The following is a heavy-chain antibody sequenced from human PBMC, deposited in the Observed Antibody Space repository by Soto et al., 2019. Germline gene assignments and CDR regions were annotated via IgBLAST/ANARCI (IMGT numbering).Heavy chain of an antibody. Sequence: RGSLRLSCAASGFTFSSYWMTWVRQAPGKGLEWVANIKQDGSEKYYVDSVKGRFTISRDNAKNSLYLQMNSLRAEDTAVYYCARDRVVVVPAAAYDAFDIWGQGTMVT. CDR2: IKQDGSEK. V-gene: IGHV3-7*03. J-gene: IGHJ3*02. CDR1: GFTFSSYW. CDR3: ARDRVVVVPAAAYDAFDI. D-gene: IGHD2-2*01.